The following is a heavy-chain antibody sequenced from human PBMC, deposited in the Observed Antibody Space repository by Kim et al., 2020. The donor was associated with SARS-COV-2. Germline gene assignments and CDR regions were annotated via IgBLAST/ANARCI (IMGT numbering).Heavy chain of an antibody. V-gene: IGHV3-30*01. CDR3: ARDLRLGTNNWFDP. Sequence: DPGQGRFTIPKDKSKHTLYLQMNSLRAEETAVYYCARDLRLGTNNWFDPWGQGTLVTVSS. D-gene: IGHD1-1*01. J-gene: IGHJ5*02.